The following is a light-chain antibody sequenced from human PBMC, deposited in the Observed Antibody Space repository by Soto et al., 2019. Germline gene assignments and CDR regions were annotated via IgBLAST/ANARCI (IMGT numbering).Light chain of an antibody. Sequence: QSALTQPPSASGSPGQSVTISCTGTSTDVGEYNYVSWYQHHPGKAPKLLIYEVFRRPSGVPDRFSGSKSGNTASLTISGLQAEDEADYYCSSYTSSSTGVFGTGTKLTVL. J-gene: IGLJ1*01. V-gene: IGLV2-8*01. CDR3: SSYTSSSTGV. CDR1: STDVGEYNY. CDR2: EVF.